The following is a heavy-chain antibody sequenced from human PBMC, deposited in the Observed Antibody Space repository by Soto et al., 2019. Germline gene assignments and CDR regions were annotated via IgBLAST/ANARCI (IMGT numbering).Heavy chain of an antibody. CDR3: ARGGLLRYFDWLLSPRKTGGFDY. J-gene: IGHJ4*02. Sequence: PSETLSLTCAVYGGSFSGCYWSWIRQPPGKGLEWIGEINHSGSTNYNPSLKSRVTISVDTSKNQFSLKLSSVTAADTAVYYCARGGLLRYFDWLLSPRKTGGFDYWGQGTLVTVSS. CDR2: INHSGST. V-gene: IGHV4-34*01. D-gene: IGHD3-9*01. CDR1: GGSFSGCY.